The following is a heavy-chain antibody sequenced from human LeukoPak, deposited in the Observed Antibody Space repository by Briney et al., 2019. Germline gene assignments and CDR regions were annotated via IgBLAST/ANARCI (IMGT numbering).Heavy chain of an antibody. D-gene: IGHD3-9*01. CDR3: ARGGYHILTGTSFLAP. CDR2: ISSSGTYA. V-gene: IGHV3-11*05. Sequence: GGSLRLSCAASGFTFSNYYMSWIRQPPGKGLQYVSYISSSGTYANYANSVKGRFTNSRDNAKTSLYLQMNSLRADDPALYYCARGGYHILTGTSFLAPWGQGTLVTVSS. J-gene: IGHJ5*02. CDR1: GFTFSNYY.